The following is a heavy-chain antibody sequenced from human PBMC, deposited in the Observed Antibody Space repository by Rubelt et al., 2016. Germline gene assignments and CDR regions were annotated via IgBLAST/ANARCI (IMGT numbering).Heavy chain of an antibody. V-gene: IGHV1-18*01. D-gene: IGHD4-11*01. CDR1: GYTFTSYG. CDR2: ISASNGNT. CDR3: ARGARRYSMDPRNAFDI. Sequence: QVQLVQSGAEVKKPGASVKVSCKASGYTFTSYGISWVRQAPGQGLEWMGWISASNGNTNYAQKRQGRVTMTTDTSTSTAYMELRSLRSDDTAVYYCARGARRYSMDPRNAFDIWGQGTMVTVSS. J-gene: IGHJ3*02.